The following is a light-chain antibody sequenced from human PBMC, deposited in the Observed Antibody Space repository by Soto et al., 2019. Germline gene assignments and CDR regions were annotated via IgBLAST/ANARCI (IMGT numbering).Light chain of an antibody. Sequence: QSVLTQPPSASGTPGQRVTISCSGSSSNIGSNTVNWYQQFPGTAPKLLIYGNDQRPLGVPDRFSGSKSGTSASLAISGLQSEDEADYYCATWDDSLIGSVFGTGTKLTVL. CDR3: ATWDDSLIGSV. J-gene: IGLJ1*01. CDR1: SSNIGSNT. CDR2: GND. V-gene: IGLV1-44*01.